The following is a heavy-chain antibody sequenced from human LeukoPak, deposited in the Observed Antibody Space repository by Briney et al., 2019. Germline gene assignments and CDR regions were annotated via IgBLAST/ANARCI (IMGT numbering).Heavy chain of an antibody. Sequence: GGSLGLSCAASGFTFIDYDMHWVRQVPGKGLEWVSAIGINGDTQYSASVKSRFTTSRENDASSLYLQLNSLRAEDTTVYYYARGGIQVSGIDEFDDWGQGTLVTVSS. CDR1: GFTFIDYD. V-gene: IGHV3-13*01. CDR2: IGINGDT. D-gene: IGHD6-19*01. CDR3: ARGGIQVSGIDEFDD. J-gene: IGHJ4*02.